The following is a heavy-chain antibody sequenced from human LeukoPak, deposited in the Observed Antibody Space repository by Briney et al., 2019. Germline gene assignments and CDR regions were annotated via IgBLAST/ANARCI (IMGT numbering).Heavy chain of an antibody. D-gene: IGHD6-19*01. CDR1: RFTVSSNY. V-gene: IGHV3-53*01. J-gene: IGHJ4*02. Sequence: PGGSLRLSCAASRFTVSSNYMSWVRQAPGKGLEWVSVIYSGGSTYYADSVKGRFTISRDNSKNTLYLQMNSLRAEDTAVYYCARASSGWYVGVFDYWGQGTLVTVSS. CDR3: ARASSGWYVGVFDY. CDR2: IYSGGST.